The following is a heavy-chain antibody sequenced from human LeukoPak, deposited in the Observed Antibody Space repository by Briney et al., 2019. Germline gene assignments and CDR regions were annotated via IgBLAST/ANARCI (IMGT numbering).Heavy chain of an antibody. Sequence: GGSLRLSCAASGFTFSSYAMHWVRQAPGKGLEWVAVISYDGSNKYYADSVQGRFTISRDNSKNTLYLQMNSLRAEDTAVYYCAKSTKTYYYYYYMDVWGKGTTVTVSS. J-gene: IGHJ6*03. CDR2: ISYDGSNK. D-gene: IGHD1-1*01. CDR3: AKSTKTYYYYYYMDV. CDR1: GFTFSSYA. V-gene: IGHV3-30*18.